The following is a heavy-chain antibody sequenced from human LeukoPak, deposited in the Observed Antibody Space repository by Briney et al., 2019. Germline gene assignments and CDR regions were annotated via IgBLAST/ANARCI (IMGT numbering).Heavy chain of an antibody. D-gene: IGHD3-10*01. CDR1: GFTFSSYS. Sequence: GGSLRLSCAASGFTFSSYSMNWVRQAPGKGLEWVSYISSSSTIYYADSVKGRFTISRDNAKNSLYLQMNSLRAEDTAVYYCARESWFGELNFDYWGQGTLVTVSS. CDR2: ISSSSTI. CDR3: ARESWFGELNFDY. V-gene: IGHV3-48*01. J-gene: IGHJ4*02.